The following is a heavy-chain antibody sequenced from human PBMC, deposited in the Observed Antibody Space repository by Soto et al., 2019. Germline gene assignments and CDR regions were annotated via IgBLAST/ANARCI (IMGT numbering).Heavy chain of an antibody. V-gene: IGHV3-23*01. CDR1: GFAFSSYA. Sequence: GGSLRLSCAASGFAFSSYAMSWVRQAPGKGLEWVSAISGSGGSTYYADSVKGRFTISRDNSKNTLYLQMNSLRAEDTAVYYCATRGYDSSGYFGYFDYWGQGTLVTV. J-gene: IGHJ4*02. D-gene: IGHD3-22*01. CDR2: ISGSGGST. CDR3: ATRGYDSSGYFGYFDY.